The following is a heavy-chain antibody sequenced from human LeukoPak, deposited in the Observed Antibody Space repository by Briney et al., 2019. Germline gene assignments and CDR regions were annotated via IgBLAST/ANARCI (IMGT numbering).Heavy chain of an antibody. J-gene: IGHJ4*02. V-gene: IGHV3-11*06. CDR2: VSGSGGDT. CDR3: ARCPVGSYYFSDY. CDR1: GFTFSDYY. D-gene: IGHD1-26*01. Sequence: GGSLRLSCAASGFTFSDYYMSWIRQAPGKGLEWVSSVSGSGGDTHYADSVKGRFTISRDNSKNTLSLQMNSLRAEDTAVYYCARCPVGSYYFSDYWGQGTLVTVSS.